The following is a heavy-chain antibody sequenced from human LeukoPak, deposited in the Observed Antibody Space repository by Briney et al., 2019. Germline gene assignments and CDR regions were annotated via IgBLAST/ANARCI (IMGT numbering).Heavy chain of an antibody. Sequence: SETLSLTCTVSGGSISSYYWSWIRQPPGKGLEWIGYIYYSGSTNYNPSLKSRVTISVDTSKNQFSLKLSSVTAADTAVYYCAGRPRRADNGSGSYYFDYWGQGTLVTVSS. CDR3: AGRPRRADNGSGSYYFDY. CDR1: GGSISSYY. D-gene: IGHD3-10*01. CDR2: IYYSGST. J-gene: IGHJ4*02. V-gene: IGHV4-59*01.